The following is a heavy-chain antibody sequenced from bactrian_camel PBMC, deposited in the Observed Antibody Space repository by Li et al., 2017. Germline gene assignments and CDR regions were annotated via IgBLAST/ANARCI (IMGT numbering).Heavy chain of an antibody. Sequence: VQLVESGGGLVQPGGSLRLSCAVSGFTFSAYPMNWVRLARGKGLEWVSAINSGGGSTYYADSVKGRFTISRDNAKTTLSLQLNSLETEDTAMYYCAKSPNPMTLYPPPPDFWGQGTQVTVS. CDR3: AKSPNPMTLYPPPPDF. J-gene: IGHJ4*01. V-gene: IGHV3S31*01. CDR1: GFTFSAYP. CDR2: INSGGGST. D-gene: IGHD3*01.